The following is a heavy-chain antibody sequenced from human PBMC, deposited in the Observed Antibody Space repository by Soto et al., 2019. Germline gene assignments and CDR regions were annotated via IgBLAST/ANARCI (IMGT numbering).Heavy chain of an antibody. CDR1: GYSISSGYY. CDR3: ARDAIAVAGTAHFDY. D-gene: IGHD6-19*01. Sequence: LSLTCAVSGYSISSGYYWGWIRQPPGKGLEWIGSIYHSGSTYYNPSLKSRVTISVDTSKNQFSLKLSSVTAADTAVYYCARDAIAVAGTAHFDYWGQGTLVTSPQ. CDR2: IYHSGST. V-gene: IGHV4-38-2*02. J-gene: IGHJ4*02.